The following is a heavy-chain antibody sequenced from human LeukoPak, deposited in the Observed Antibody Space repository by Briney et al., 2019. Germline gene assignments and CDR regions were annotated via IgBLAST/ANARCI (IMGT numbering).Heavy chain of an antibody. D-gene: IGHD3-22*01. CDR2: INPNSGGT. CDR1: GYTFTGYY. Sequence: GASVKVSCKASGYTFTGYYMHWVRQAPGQGLEWMGWINPNSGGTNYAQKFQGRVTMTRDTSISTAYMELSRLRFDDTAVYYCAREVGFFPNQYDSSGYYWFDPWGQGTLVTVSS. V-gene: IGHV1-2*02. J-gene: IGHJ5*02. CDR3: AREVGFFPNQYDSSGYYWFDP.